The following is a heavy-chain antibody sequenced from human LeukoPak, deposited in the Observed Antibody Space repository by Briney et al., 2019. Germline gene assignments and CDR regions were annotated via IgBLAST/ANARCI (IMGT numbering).Heavy chain of an antibody. CDR3: ARVSGRLERQSDLDY. CDR1: GFTFASYS. J-gene: IGHJ4*02. D-gene: IGHD1-1*01. V-gene: IGHV3-21*01. CDR2: ISGDSTYI. Sequence: GSLRLSCAASGFTFASYSMNWVRQAPGKGLEWVSSISGDSTYIYNAGSVKGRLTISRDNAQASLYLQMISLRADDTAVYYCARVSGRLERQSDLDYWGQGTLVIVSS.